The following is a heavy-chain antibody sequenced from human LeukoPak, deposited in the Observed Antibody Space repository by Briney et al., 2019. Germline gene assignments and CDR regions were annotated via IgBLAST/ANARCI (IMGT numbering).Heavy chain of an antibody. J-gene: IGHJ5*02. CDR2: ISYDGSNK. Sequence: GGSLRLSCAASGFTFSSYAMHWVRQAPGKGLEWVAVISYDGSNKYYAASVKGRFTISRDNYKNTLYLQMNSLSAEDTAVYYCARPTKQQLPTGPFDPWGQGTLVTVSS. CDR1: GFTFSSYA. CDR3: ARPTKQQLPTGPFDP. D-gene: IGHD6-13*01. V-gene: IGHV3-30-3*01.